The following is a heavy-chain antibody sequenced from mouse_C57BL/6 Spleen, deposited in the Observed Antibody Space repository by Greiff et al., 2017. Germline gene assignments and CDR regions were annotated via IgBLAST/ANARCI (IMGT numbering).Heavy chain of an antibody. CDR3: TREYDYDSYYYAMDY. CDR1: GFTFSSYA. J-gene: IGHJ4*01. Sequence: EVKVVESGAGLVKPGGSLKLSCAASGFTFSSYAMSWVRQTPEKRLEWVAYISSGGDYIYYADTVKGRFTISRDNARNTLYLQMSSLKSEDTAMYYCTREYDYDSYYYAMDYWGQGTSVTVSS. D-gene: IGHD2-4*01. CDR2: ISSGGDYI. V-gene: IGHV5-9-1*02.